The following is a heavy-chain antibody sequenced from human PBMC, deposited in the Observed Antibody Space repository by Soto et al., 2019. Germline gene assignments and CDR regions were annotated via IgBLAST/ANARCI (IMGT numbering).Heavy chain of an antibody. CDR3: ARDGGVYDYSPFAY. CDR2: IIPMFGTA. CDR1: GGTFSSYA. V-gene: IGHV1-69*12. D-gene: IGHD4-4*01. Sequence: QVQLVQSGAEVKKPGSSVKVSCKASGGTFSSYAISWVRQDPGQGLGWMGGIIPMFGTANYAQKFQGRVTITADDSTRTAYMELSSLRSEDTAVYYCARDGGVYDYSPFAYWGQGTLVTVSS. J-gene: IGHJ4*02.